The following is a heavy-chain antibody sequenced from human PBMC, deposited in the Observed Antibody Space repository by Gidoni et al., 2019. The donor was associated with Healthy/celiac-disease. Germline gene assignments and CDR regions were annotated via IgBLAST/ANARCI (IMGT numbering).Heavy chain of an antibody. CDR3: VRGRDSNGSPAYGMDV. CDR2: IYYSGST. J-gene: IGHJ6*02. D-gene: IGHD6-19*01. Sequence: QVQLQESGPGLVKPSETLSLTCTVAGGSIGTYYWSWIRQPPGRGLECIGYIYYSGSTNYNPSLKSRVTISVDTSKNQFSLKLSSVTAADTAVYYCVRGRDSNGSPAYGMDVWGQGTTVTVSS. V-gene: IGHV4-59*01. CDR1: GGSIGTYY.